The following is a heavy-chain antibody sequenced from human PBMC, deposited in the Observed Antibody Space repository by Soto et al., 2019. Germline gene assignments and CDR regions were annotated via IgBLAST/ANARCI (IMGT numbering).Heavy chain of an antibody. CDR2: ISGSGGST. D-gene: IGHD5-12*01. J-gene: IGHJ3*02. Sequence: EVQLLESGGGLVQPGGSLRLSCAASGFTFSSYAMSWVRQAPGKGLEWVSAISGSGGSTYYADSVKGRFTISRDNSKNTLYLQMNSLRAEDTAVYYCAKGESGATRRNDAFDIWGQGTMVTVSS. CDR3: AKGESGATRRNDAFDI. V-gene: IGHV3-23*01. CDR1: GFTFSSYA.